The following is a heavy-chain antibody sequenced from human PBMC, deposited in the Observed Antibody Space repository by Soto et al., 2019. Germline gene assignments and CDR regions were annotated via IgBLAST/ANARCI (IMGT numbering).Heavy chain of an antibody. D-gene: IGHD3-10*01. V-gene: IGHV1-58*01. CDR3: AAMVRGVIIRSVYAFDI. Sequence: ASVKVSCKASGFTFTSSAVQWVRQARGQRLEWIGWIVVGSGNTNYAQKFQERVTITRDMSTSTAYMELSSLRSEDTAVYYCAAMVRGVIIRSVYAFDIWGQGTMVTVSS. CDR2: IVVGSGNT. J-gene: IGHJ3*02. CDR1: GFTFTSSA.